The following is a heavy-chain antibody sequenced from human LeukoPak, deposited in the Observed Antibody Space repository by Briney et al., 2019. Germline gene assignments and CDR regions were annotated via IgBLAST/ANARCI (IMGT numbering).Heavy chain of an antibody. Sequence: PGGSLRLSCAASGFTFNTFGMNWVRQAPRKGLEWLSYISSVANTMYYADFVKGRFTISRDNAKNSLYLQMNSLRAEDTAVYYCARVGSLYLGDFDYWGQGTQVTVSS. D-gene: IGHD3-16*01. V-gene: IGHV3-48*01. J-gene: IGHJ4*02. CDR1: GFTFNTFG. CDR2: ISSVANTM. CDR3: ARVGSLYLGDFDY.